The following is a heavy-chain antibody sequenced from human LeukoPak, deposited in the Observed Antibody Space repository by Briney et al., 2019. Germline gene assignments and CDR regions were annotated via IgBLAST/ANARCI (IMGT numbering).Heavy chain of an antibody. D-gene: IGHD3-22*01. V-gene: IGHV4-39*07. CDR1: GGSISSSSYY. CDR2: IYHSGST. J-gene: IGHJ3*02. Sequence: SETLSLTCTVSGGSISSSSYYWGWIRQPPGKGLEWIGYIYHSGSTYYNPSLKSRVTISVDRSKNQFSLKLSSVTAADTAVYYCARDPDYYDSSGYLSDAFDIWGQGTMVTVSS. CDR3: ARDPDYYDSSGYLSDAFDI.